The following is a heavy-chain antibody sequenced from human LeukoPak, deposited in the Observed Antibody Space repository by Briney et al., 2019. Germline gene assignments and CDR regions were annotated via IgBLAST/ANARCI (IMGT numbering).Heavy chain of an antibody. CDR3: AGMYDYSNYWYGH. Sequence: GGSLRLSCAASGFTFSSYAMTWVRQAPGKGLEWVSSITDSGVGTYYVDSVKGRFTISRDNSKNTLYLQMNSLRAEDTAVYYCAGMYDYSNYWYGHWGQGTLVTVSS. CDR2: ITDSGVGT. D-gene: IGHD4-11*01. J-gene: IGHJ4*02. V-gene: IGHV3-23*01. CDR1: GFTFSSYA.